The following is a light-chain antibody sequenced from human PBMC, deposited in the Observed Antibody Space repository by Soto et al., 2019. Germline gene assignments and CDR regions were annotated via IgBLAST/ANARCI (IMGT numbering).Light chain of an antibody. V-gene: IGKV1-9*01. CDR3: QQLNTFPLT. CDR2: EAS. CDR1: HDISTY. Sequence: DIQLTQSPSLLSASVGDRVTITCRASHDISTYLAWYQQKPGKAPKLMIYEASTLQSGVPSRFSGSGSGTEFTLTISGLLPEDFATYHCQQLNTFPLTSGQGTRLDIK. J-gene: IGKJ5*01.